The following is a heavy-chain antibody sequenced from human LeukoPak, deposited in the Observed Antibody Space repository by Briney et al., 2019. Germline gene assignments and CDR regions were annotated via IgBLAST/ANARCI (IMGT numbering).Heavy chain of an antibody. J-gene: IGHJ3*02. CDR2: ISSSSSTI. CDR1: GFTFSSYS. CDR3: ARDRSGSYSDAFDI. V-gene: IGHV3-48*04. Sequence: GGSLRLSCAASGFTFSSYSMNWVRQAPGKGLEWVSYISSSSSTIYYADSVKGRFTISRDNAKNSLYLQMNSLRAEDTAVYYCARDRSGSYSDAFDIWGQGTMVTVSS. D-gene: IGHD1-26*01.